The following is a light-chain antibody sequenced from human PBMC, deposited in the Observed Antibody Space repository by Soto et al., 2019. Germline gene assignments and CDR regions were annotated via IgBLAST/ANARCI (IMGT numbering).Light chain of an antibody. CDR2: VAS. Sequence: DLQMTQSPSSLSASVGDRVTITCRASQSISNYLNWYQQKPGKAPKVLIYVASTLPSGVPSRFSGSGSGTDFTLTISSLQPEDFATYYCQQTYSIPFTFGPGAKVDIK. J-gene: IGKJ3*01. CDR3: QQTYSIPFT. V-gene: IGKV1-39*01. CDR1: QSISNY.